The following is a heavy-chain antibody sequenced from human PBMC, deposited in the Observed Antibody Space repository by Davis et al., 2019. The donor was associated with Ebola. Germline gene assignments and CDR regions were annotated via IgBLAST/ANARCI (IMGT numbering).Heavy chain of an antibody. J-gene: IGHJ5*02. CDR1: GFTFSSYG. CDR2: IWYDGSNE. D-gene: IGHD3-22*01. CDR3: ARDHYDSSAHNWFDP. V-gene: IGHV3-33*01. Sequence: SLKISCAASGFTFSSYGMHWVRQAPGKGLEWVAVIWYDGSNEDYADSVKGRFTISRDNSKNTLYLQMNSLRAEDTAVYYCARDHYDSSAHNWFDPWGQGTLVTVSS.